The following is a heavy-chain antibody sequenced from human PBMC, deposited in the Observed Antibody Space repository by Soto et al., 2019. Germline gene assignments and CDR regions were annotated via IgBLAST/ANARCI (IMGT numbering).Heavy chain of an antibody. CDR3: AGVDTQGIAAAGMDY. Sequence: GASVKVSCKASGYTFTSYGISWVRQAPGQGLEWMGWISAYNGNTNYAQKLQGRVTTTTDTSTSTAYMELRSLRSDDTAVYYCAGVDTQGIAAAGMDYWGQGTLVTVSS. J-gene: IGHJ4*02. D-gene: IGHD6-13*01. CDR2: ISAYNGNT. V-gene: IGHV1-18*01. CDR1: GYTFTSYG.